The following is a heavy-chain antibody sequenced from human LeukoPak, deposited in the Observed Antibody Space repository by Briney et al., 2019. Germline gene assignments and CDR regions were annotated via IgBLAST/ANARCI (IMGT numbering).Heavy chain of an antibody. CDR2: ISSSGTSTI. D-gene: IGHD3-10*01. V-gene: IGHV3-48*03. J-gene: IGHJ6*02. Sequence: GGSLRLSCTASGFSFSSYEMNWIRQAPGKGLEWVSYISSSGTSTIYYADSVKGRLTVSRDNAKNSLDLQMNSLRVEDTAVYYCARVRKGLLGMDVWGQGTTVTVSS. CDR1: GFSFSSYE. CDR3: ARVRKGLLGMDV.